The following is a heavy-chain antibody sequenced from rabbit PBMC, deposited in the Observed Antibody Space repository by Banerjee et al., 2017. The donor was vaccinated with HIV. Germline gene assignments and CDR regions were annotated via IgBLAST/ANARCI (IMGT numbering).Heavy chain of an antibody. CDR3: ARDRPKSSGYLFDW. Sequence: QSLEESGGDLVKPGASMTLTCTASGFSFHYNSYMCWVRQAPGKGLEWIACIYAGSSGSTYYASWAKGRFTISKTSSTTVTLHMTSLTAADTATYFCARDRPKSSGYLFDWWGQGTLVTVS. CDR1: GFSFHYNSY. J-gene: IGHJ3*01. V-gene: IGHV1S40*01. CDR2: IYAGSSGST. D-gene: IGHD1-1*01.